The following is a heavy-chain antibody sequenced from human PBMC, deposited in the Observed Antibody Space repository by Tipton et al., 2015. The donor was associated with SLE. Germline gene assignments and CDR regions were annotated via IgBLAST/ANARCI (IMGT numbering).Heavy chain of an antibody. V-gene: IGHV4-59*08. Sequence: TLSLTCTVSGASVSTYYWNWVRQPPGKGLEWIGHVYDIDFTNYNPSLKSRVTISLDPSKNQFSLRLSSVTAADTALYYCARQSVHGASYFYYMDVWGKGTTVTVSS. CDR1: GASVSTYY. CDR2: VYDIDFT. J-gene: IGHJ6*03. CDR3: ARQSVHGASYFYYMDV. D-gene: IGHD4/OR15-4a*01.